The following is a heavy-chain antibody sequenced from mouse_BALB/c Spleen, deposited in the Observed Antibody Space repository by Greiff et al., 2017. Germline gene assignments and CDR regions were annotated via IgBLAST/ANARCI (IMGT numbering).Heavy chain of an antibody. V-gene: IGHV1-69*02. CDR1: GYTFTSYW. CDR3: TRYDGYFAY. Sequence: QVQLQQPGAELVRPGASVKLSCKASGYTFTSYWINWVKQRPGQGLEWIGNIYPSDSYTNYNQKFKDKATLTVDKSSSTAYMQLSSPTSEDSAVYYCTRYDGYFAYWGQGTLVTVSA. D-gene: IGHD2-2*01. J-gene: IGHJ3*01. CDR2: IYPSDSYT.